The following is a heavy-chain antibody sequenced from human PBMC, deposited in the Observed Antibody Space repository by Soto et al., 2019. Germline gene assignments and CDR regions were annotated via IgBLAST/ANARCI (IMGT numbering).Heavy chain of an antibody. Sequence: PGGSLRLSCAASGFNFSSFWMDWVRQVPRKGLLWVAGIYSDGTGTAYADGVKGRFTISRDNGKNALYLQMNNLRVEDTAIYYCVRGFRDFWGQGTLVTVSS. V-gene: IGHV3-74*01. CDR3: VRGFRDF. J-gene: IGHJ4*02. D-gene: IGHD2-21*01. CDR2: IYSDGTGT. CDR1: GFNFSSFW.